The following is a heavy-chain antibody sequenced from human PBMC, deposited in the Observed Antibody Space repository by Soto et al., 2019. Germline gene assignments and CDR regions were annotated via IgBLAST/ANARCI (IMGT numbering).Heavy chain of an antibody. CDR3: ARGGPLFCSGGSCPAGWFDP. V-gene: IGHV3-74*01. Sequence: SLRLSCAASGFNFSNHWMHWVRQRPAEGLVWVSRITSDGKSKAYAESVKGRFAISRDNAKNTLYLQMNGLTAEDTAVYYCARGGPLFCSGGSCPAGWFDPWGQGTLVTVSS. D-gene: IGHD2-15*01. CDR1: GFNFSNHW. CDR2: ITSDGKSK. J-gene: IGHJ5*02.